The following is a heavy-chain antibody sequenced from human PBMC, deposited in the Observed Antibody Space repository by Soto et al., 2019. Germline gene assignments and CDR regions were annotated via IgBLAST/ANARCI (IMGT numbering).Heavy chain of an antibody. V-gene: IGHV5-51*01. CDR2: IYPGDSDT. Sequence: GESLKISCQGSGCTFTNYCIGWMRQMHGKGLEWMGIIYPGDSDTRYSPSFQGQVTISADKSISTAYLQWSSLKASDTAMYYCARHSARNYYYGMDVWGQGTTVTVSS. CDR1: GCTFTNYC. D-gene: IGHD3-10*01. CDR3: ARHSARNYYYGMDV. J-gene: IGHJ6*02.